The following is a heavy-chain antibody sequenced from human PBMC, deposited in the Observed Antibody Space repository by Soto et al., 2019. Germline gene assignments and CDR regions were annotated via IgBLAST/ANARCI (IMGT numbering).Heavy chain of an antibody. J-gene: IGHJ4*02. V-gene: IGHV4-4*02. Sequence: QVQLQESGPGLVMPSGTLSLTCVVSGASISSSXWWDWVRQPPGKGLEWLGEIHHGGTTIYNPSLKDRVTISVDESKNHFSLTLTSVTAADTAVYYCARDFKAPNDAWAFDHWGRGTLVTVSS. D-gene: IGHD3-16*01. CDR3: ARDFKAPNDAWAFDH. CDR2: IHHGGTT. CDR1: GASISSSXW.